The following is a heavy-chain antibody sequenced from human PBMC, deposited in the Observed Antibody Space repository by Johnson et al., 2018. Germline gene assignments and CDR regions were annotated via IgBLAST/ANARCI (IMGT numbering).Heavy chain of an antibody. D-gene: IGHD2-2*01. V-gene: IGHV3-33*01. CDR1: GFTFSSYG. CDR3: ARDCDIVVVPAATPYYYYGMDV. Sequence: QVQLVESGGGVVQPGRSLRLSCAASGFTFSSYGMHWVRQAPGKGLEWVAVIWYDGSNKYYADSVKGRFTISRDNSKNTLYLQMNSLRAEDTAVYYCARDCDIVVVPAATPYYYYGMDVWGQGTTVTVSS. J-gene: IGHJ6*02. CDR2: IWYDGSNK.